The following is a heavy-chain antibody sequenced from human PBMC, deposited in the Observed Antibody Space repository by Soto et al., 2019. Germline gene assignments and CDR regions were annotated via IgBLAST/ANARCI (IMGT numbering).Heavy chain of an antibody. CDR2: ISSSSSYI. CDR1: GFTFSSYS. Sequence: GGSLRLSCAASGFTFSSYSMNWVRQAPGKGLEWVSSISSSSSYIYYADSVKGRFTISRDNAKNSLYLQMNSLRAEDTAVYYCARDPLQSNWFDPWGQGTLVTVSS. CDR3: ARDPLQSNWFDP. V-gene: IGHV3-21*01. D-gene: IGHD4-4*01. J-gene: IGHJ5*02.